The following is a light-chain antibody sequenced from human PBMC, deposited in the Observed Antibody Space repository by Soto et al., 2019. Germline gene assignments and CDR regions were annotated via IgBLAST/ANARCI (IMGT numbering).Light chain of an antibody. CDR1: NGSIASTY. V-gene: IGLV6-57*04. Sequence: NFMLTQPHSVSESPGKTVTISCTRSNGSIASTYVQWYQQRPGSAPPTVIYEDNHRPSGVPDRFSGSIDSSSNSASLTISGLRTEDEADYFCQSYAGHSVVFGGGTKLTVL. CDR3: QSYAGHSVV. CDR2: EDN. J-gene: IGLJ2*01.